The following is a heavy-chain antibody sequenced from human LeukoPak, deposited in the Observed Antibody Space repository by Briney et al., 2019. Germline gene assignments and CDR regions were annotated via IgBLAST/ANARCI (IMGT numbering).Heavy chain of an antibody. D-gene: IGHD3-16*01. V-gene: IGHV3-7*04. Sequence: PGGSLRLSCAASRLSISFYWMRWVRQVPGKGLEWVANINQEGTEKNYVDSVKGRFTISRDNAKNPVYLQMNRLRDEDTAVYYCARDPEGDDYDMDVWGQGTTVTVSS. CDR3: ARDPEGDDYDMDV. CDR2: INQEGTEK. J-gene: IGHJ6*02. CDR1: RLSISFYW.